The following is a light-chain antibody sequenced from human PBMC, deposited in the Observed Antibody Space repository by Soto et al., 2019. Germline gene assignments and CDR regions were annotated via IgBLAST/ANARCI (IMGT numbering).Light chain of an antibody. J-gene: IGLJ1*01. CDR2: EVS. CDR1: SSDIGDYHY. Sequence: QSVLSLPAYVSGSPGQSFTISCSGTSSDIGDYHYVSWYQQHPGRAPTLIIYEVSHRFSGLSYRFSGSKSGNTASLTISGLQAEDEGDYYCTSFAPGRIYVFGRGTKVTVL. CDR3: TSFAPGRIYV. V-gene: IGLV2-14*03.